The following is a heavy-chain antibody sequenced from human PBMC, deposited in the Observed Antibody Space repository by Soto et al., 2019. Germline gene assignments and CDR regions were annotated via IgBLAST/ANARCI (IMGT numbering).Heavy chain of an antibody. CDR2: IYYTGST. J-gene: IGHJ4*02. V-gene: IGHV4-59*01. CDR3: ARAPYSNYEDY. CDR1: GGSISNYY. Sequence: SETLSLTCSVSGGSISNYYWSWIRQPPGEGLEWIGYIYYTGSTNYNPSLKSRVTMSVDSSKNQFSLNLRSVTAADTAVYYCARAPYSNYEDYWGQGTLGTVSA. D-gene: IGHD4-4*01.